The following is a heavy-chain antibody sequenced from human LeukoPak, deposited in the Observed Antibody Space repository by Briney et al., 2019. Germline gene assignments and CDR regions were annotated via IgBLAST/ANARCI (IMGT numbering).Heavy chain of an antibody. CDR1: GGSISSYY. CDR2: IYYSGST. V-gene: IGHV4-59*08. CDR3: ARLPTVIQYYFDY. D-gene: IGHD4-17*01. Sequence: SETLSLTCTVSGGSISSYYWSWIRQPPGKGLEWIGYIYYSGSTNYNPSLKSRVTISVDTSKNQFSLKLSSVTAADTAVYYCARLPTVIQYYFDYWGQGTLVTVSS. J-gene: IGHJ4*02.